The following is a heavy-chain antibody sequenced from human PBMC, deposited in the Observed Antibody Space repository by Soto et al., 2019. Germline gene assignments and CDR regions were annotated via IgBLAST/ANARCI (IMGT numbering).Heavy chain of an antibody. V-gene: IGHV3-74*01. CDR2: INSDGSST. Sequence: GGSLRLSCAASGFTFSSYWMHWVRQAPGKGLVWVSRINSDGSSTSYADSVKGRFTISRDNAKNTLYLQMNSLRAEDTVVYYCESRITMVRGVSNFDYWGQGTLVTVSS. CDR3: ESRITMVRGVSNFDY. J-gene: IGHJ4*02. D-gene: IGHD3-10*01. CDR1: GFTFSSYW.